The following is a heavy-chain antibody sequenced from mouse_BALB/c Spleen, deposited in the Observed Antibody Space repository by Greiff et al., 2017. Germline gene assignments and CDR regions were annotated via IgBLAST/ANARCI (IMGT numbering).Heavy chain of an antibody. V-gene: IGHV3-6*02. CDR1: GYSITSGYY. J-gene: IGHJ3*01. Sequence: EVKLMESGPGLVKPSQSLSLTCSVTGYSITSGYYWNWIRQFPGNKLEWMGYISYDGSNNYNPSLKNRISITRDTSKNQFFLKLNSVTTEDTATYYCARADYDYEFAYWGQGTLVTVSA. CDR3: ARADYDYEFAY. D-gene: IGHD2-4*01. CDR2: ISYDGSN.